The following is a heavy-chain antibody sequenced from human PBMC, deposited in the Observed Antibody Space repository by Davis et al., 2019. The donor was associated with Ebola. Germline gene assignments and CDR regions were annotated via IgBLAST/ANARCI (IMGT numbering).Heavy chain of an antibody. CDR1: GYTFSDYH. CDR2: INGGNGDT. D-gene: IGHD6-19*01. CDR3: ARGKTVAGTRGLSWFDP. J-gene: IGHJ5*02. V-gene: IGHV1-3*01. Sequence: AASVKVSCKASGYTFSDYHIHWVRQAPGQGLEGMGWINGGNGDTKYSQKFRDRVTITRDTSASTSYMVLSSLRSEDTAVFYCARGKTVAGTRGLSWFDPWGPGTLVTVSS.